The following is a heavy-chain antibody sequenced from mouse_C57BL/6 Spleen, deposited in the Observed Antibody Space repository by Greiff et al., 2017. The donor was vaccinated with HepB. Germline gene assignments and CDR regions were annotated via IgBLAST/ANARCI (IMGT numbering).Heavy chain of an antibody. J-gene: IGHJ2*01. D-gene: IGHD1-3*01. V-gene: IGHV1-69*01. CDR2: IDPSDSYT. Sequence: VQLQQPGAELVMPGASVKLSCKASGYTFTSYWMHWVKQRPGQGLEWIGEIDPSDSYTNYNQKFKGKSTLTVDKSSSTAYMQLSSLTSEDSAVYYCGSKGDVGEDWGQGTTLTVSS. CDR1: GYTFTSYW. CDR3: GSKGDVGED.